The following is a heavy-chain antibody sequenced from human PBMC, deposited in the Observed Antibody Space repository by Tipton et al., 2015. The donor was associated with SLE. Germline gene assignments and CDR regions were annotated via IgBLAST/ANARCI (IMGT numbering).Heavy chain of an antibody. CDR3: AGNLLGMDV. V-gene: IGHV4-34*01. D-gene: IGHD3-3*01. CDR2: IYYSGST. J-gene: IGHJ6*02. CDR1: GGSFSGYY. Sequence: TLSLTCAVYGGSFSGYYWSWIRQPPGKRLEWIGSIYYSGSTYYNPSLKSRVTISVDTSKNQFSLKLSSVTAADTAVYYCAGNLLGMDVWGQGTTVTVSS.